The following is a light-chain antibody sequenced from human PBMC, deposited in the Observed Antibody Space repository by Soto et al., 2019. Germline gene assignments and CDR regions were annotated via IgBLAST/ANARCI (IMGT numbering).Light chain of an antibody. CDR2: ASS. Sequence: EFVLTQSPGTLSLSPGERATLSCRASQSVSSSYLASYQQKPGQSPSLLIYASSSRATGIPDRFSGSGSGTDFTLTISRLEPEDFAVYYCQHYGISPGTFGQGTKVDIK. V-gene: IGKV3-20*01. CDR1: QSVSSSY. CDR3: QHYGISPGT. J-gene: IGKJ1*01.